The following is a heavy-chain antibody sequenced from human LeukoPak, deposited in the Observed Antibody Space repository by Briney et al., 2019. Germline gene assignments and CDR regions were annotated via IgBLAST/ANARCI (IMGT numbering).Heavy chain of an antibody. D-gene: IGHD1-1*01. V-gene: IGHV3-23*01. J-gene: IGHJ3*02. CDR2: IEGDGSKT. Sequence: LPGGSLRLSCAASAFAFSNYARTWVRQAPGKGLEWVSTIEGDGSKTHHADSVKGRFTISRDNSKNTLSLQMNGLSAEDTALYYCAKDFIARNGVYDAFDIWGQGTMVTVSS. CDR3: AKDFIARNGVYDAFDI. CDR1: AFAFSNYA.